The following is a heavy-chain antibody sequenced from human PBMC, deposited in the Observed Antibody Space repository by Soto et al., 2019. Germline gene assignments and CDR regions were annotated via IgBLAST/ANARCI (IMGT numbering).Heavy chain of an antibody. CDR1: GFTFSSYG. D-gene: IGHD5-18*01. J-gene: IGHJ4*02. V-gene: IGHV3-30*18. CDR3: AKDGRGYSYGCSEYYFDY. CDR2: ISYDGSNK. Sequence: QVQLVESGGGVVQPGRSLRLSCAASGFTFSSYGMHWVRQAPGKGLAWVAVISYDGSNKYYADSVKGRFTISRDNSKNTLYLQMNSLRAVDTAVYYCAKDGRGYSYGCSEYYFDYWGQGTLVTVSS.